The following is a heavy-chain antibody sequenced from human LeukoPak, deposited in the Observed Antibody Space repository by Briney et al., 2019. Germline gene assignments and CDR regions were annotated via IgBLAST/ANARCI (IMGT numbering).Heavy chain of an antibody. Sequence: SETLSLTCAVYGGSFSGYYCSWIRQPPGKGLEWIGEINDSGSTNYNTSLKSRVTISVDTSKNQVSLKLSSVTAADTAVYYCARGRLGYSSGWYDFGVNNWFDPWGQGTLVTVSS. CDR1: GGSFSGYY. J-gene: IGHJ5*02. D-gene: IGHD6-19*01. CDR3: ARGRLGYSSGWYDFGVNNWFDP. CDR2: INDSGST. V-gene: IGHV4-34*01.